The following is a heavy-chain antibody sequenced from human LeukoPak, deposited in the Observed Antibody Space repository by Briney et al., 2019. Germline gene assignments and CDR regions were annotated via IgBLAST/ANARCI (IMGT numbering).Heavy chain of an antibody. CDR1: GGSFSGYY. V-gene: IGHV4-34*01. CDR3: ARGIVGATGAFDI. J-gene: IGHJ3*02. Sequence: SETLSLTCAVYGGSFSGYYWGWIRQPPGKGLEWIGEINHSGSTNYNPSLKSRVTISVDTSKNQFSLKLSSVTAADTAVYYCARGIVGATGAFDIWGQGTMVTVSS. D-gene: IGHD1-26*01. CDR2: INHSGST.